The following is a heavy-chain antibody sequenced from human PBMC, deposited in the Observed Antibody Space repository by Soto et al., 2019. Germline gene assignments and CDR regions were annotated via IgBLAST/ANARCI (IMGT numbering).Heavy chain of an antibody. CDR1: GGSISSGDSY. V-gene: IGHV4-30-4*01. J-gene: IGHJ6*02. CDR2: IYYSGTT. Sequence: SETLSLTCTVSGGSISSGDSYWSWIRQSPGKGLEWIGYIYYSGTTFYNPSLVSRLTISVDTSKNQFSLKLYSVTAADTAVYYCAREGAPPYSYYYGTDVWGQGTTVTVSS. CDR3: AREGAPPYSYYYGTDV. D-gene: IGHD3-16*01.